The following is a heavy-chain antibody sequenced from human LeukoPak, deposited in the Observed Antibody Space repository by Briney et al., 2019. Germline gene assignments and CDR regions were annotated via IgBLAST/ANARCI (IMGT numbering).Heavy chain of an antibody. D-gene: IGHD5-24*01. CDR2: INPSGGST. CDR1: GYTYTNYY. CDR3: ARSMATIFFDY. V-gene: IGHV1-46*01. J-gene: IGHJ4*02. Sequence: ASVKVSGKASGYTYTNYYMHWVRQAPGQGLEWMGIINPSGGSTSYAQKFQGRVTMTRDMSTSTVYMELSSLRSEDTAVYYCARSMATIFFDYWGQGTLVTVSS.